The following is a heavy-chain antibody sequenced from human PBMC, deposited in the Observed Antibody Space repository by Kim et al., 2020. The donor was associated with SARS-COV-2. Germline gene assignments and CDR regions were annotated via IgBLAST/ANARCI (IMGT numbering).Heavy chain of an antibody. D-gene: IGHD3-22*01. CDR1: GFTFSSYS. CDR2: ISSSSSYI. V-gene: IGHV3-21*01. Sequence: GGSLRLSCAASGFTFSSYSMNWVRQAPGKGLEWVSSISSSSSYIYYADSVKGRFTISRDNAKNSLYLQMNSLRAEDTAVYYCARVGITMIVGDDYWGQGTLVTVSS. CDR3: ARVGITMIVGDDY. J-gene: IGHJ4*02.